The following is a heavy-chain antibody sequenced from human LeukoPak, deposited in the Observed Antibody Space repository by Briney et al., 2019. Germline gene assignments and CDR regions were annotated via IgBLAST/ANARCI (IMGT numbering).Heavy chain of an antibody. CDR3: ARDPVRRIREQQLKLFWFDP. V-gene: IGHV1-2*02. Sequence: ASVKVSCKASGYTFTGYYMHWVRQAPGQGLEWMGWINPNSGGTNYAQKFQGRVTMTRDTSISTAYMELRSLRSDDTAVYYCARDPVRRIREQQLKLFWFDPWGQGTLVTVSS. D-gene: IGHD6-13*01. J-gene: IGHJ5*02. CDR2: INPNSGGT. CDR1: GYTFTGYY.